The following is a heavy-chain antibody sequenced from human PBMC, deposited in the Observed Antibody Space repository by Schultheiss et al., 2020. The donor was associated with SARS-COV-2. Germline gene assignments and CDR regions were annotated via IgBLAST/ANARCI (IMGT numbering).Heavy chain of an antibody. CDR3: ARDPPGKDDLDY. V-gene: IGHV1-8*03. J-gene: IGHJ4*02. D-gene: IGHD1-1*01. CDR1: GYTFTSYD. Sequence: ASVKVSCKASGYTFTSYDINWVRQATGQGLEWMGWMNPNSGNTGYAQKFQGRVTITRNTSISTAYMELSSLRSEDTAVYYCARDPPGKDDLDYWGQGTLVTVSS. CDR2: MNPNSGNT.